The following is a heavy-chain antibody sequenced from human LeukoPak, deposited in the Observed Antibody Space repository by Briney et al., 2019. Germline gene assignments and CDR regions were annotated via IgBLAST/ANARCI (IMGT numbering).Heavy chain of an antibody. V-gene: IGHV1-18*01. CDR3: ASLFSGYCSSTSCPSDY. CDR2: ISAYNGNT. Sequence: APVKVSCKASGYTFTSYGISWVRQAPGQGLEWMGWISAYNGNTNYAQKLQGRVTMTTDTSTSTAYMELRSLRSDDTAVYYCASLFSGYCSSTSCPSDYWGQGTLVTVSS. CDR1: GYTFTSYG. D-gene: IGHD2-2*01. J-gene: IGHJ4*02.